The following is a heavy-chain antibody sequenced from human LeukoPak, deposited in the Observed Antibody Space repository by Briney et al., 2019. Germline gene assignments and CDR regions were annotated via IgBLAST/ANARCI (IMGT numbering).Heavy chain of an antibody. CDR1: GFTFSNYA. Sequence: GGSLRLSCAASGFTFSNYAMHWVRQAPGEGLDWVAFIRYNGNDKYYADSVKGRFTISRDNSKNTLYLQMNSLRAEDTAVYYCAKDQRGGDYLGRDPFDIWGQGTMVTVSS. CDR2: IRYNGNDK. V-gene: IGHV3-30*02. CDR3: AKDQRGGDYLGRDPFDI. J-gene: IGHJ3*02. D-gene: IGHD4-17*01.